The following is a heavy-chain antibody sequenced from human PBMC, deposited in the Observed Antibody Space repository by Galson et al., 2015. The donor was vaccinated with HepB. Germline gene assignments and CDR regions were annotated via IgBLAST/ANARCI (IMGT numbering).Heavy chain of an antibody. CDR3: VKEGSWFGGDWFDP. Sequence: SLRLSCAGSGFIFRHHATAWIRQAPGKGLEWVSGINGRGSTRSYSDAVKGRFSISRDSSKDTVFLQMDNLRAEDTAVYYCVKEGSWFGGDWFDPWGQGALVTVS. J-gene: IGHJ5*02. CDR2: INGRGSTR. V-gene: IGHV3-23*01. CDR1: GFIFRHHA. D-gene: IGHD3-16*01.